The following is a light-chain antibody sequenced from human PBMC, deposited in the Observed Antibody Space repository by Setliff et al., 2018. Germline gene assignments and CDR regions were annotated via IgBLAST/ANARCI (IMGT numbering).Light chain of an antibody. V-gene: IGLV2-14*03. J-gene: IGLJ2*01. CDR2: GAS. Sequence: QSVLTQPASVSGSPGQSITISCTGPSTDIGGYNYVSWYQQYPGKAPQLIIYGASKRPSGVSDRFSGSKSGNTASLTISGLQLEDEADYYCSSYAGGNNFVFGGGTKVTVL. CDR1: STDIGGYNY. CDR3: SSYAGGNNFV.